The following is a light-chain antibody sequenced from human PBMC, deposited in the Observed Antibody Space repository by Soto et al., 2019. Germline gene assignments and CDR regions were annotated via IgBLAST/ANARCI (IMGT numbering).Light chain of an antibody. CDR1: EFVDIY. CDR2: HAS. V-gene: IGKV3-11*02. Sequence: ETVVTQSPATLSLSPGETATLSCRASEFVDIYLAWYQQKPGQAPRLLIYHASNRAAGIPARFSGSGSGRDFTLTISSLEPEDSAVYYCQQRRNWPPLTFGGGTRVEI. J-gene: IGKJ4*01. CDR3: QQRRNWPPLT.